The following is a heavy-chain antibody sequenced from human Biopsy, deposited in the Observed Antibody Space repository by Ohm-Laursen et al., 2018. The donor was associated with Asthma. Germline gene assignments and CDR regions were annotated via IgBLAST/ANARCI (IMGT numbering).Heavy chain of an antibody. D-gene: IGHD5-12*01. CDR3: ARGYSGSDRIVYYYSGLEV. V-gene: IGHV1-69*13. CDR1: GDSFSNYA. Sequence: VKISCKASGDSFSNYAISWVRQAPGQGLEWMGGLILVLGTPDHAQMFEGRVTITADESTSTTYMELSSLSSEDTAVYYCARGYSGSDRIVYYYSGLEVWGQGTTVTVSS. J-gene: IGHJ6*02. CDR2: LILVLGTP.